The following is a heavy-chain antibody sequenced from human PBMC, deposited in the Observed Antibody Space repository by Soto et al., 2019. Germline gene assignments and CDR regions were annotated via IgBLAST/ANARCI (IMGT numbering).Heavy chain of an antibody. CDR1: GGTFSSYT. CDR2: IIPILGIA. V-gene: IGHV1-69*04. J-gene: IGHJ1*01. D-gene: IGHD6-19*01. Sequence: GASVKVSCKASGGTFSSYTISWVRQAPGQGLEWMGRIIPILGIANYAQKFQGRVTITADKSKNQFSLKLSSVTAADTAVYYCARDQSIAVAGPLHEYFQHWGQGTLVTVSS. CDR3: ARDQSIAVAGPLHEYFQH.